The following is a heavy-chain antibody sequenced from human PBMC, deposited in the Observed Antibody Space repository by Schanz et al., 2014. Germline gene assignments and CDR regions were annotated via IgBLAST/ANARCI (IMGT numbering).Heavy chain of an antibody. CDR1: GYSISSGYY. CDR2: IYHSGNT. V-gene: IGHV4-38-2*02. D-gene: IGHD4-4*01. Sequence: QVQLQESGPGLVRPSETLSLTCTVSGYSISSGYYWDWIRQPPGKGLEWIGVIYHSGNTYYNPSLKSRLTISADTSKTRFSLKLTSVTAADTAVYYCARDLHRMDVWGQGTTVTVSS. CDR3: ARDLHRMDV. J-gene: IGHJ6*02.